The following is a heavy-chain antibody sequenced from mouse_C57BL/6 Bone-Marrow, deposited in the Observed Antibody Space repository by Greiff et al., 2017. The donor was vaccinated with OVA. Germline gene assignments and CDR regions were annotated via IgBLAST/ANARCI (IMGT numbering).Heavy chain of an antibody. Sequence: EVQLVESGGGLVKPGGSLKLSCAASGFTFSDYGMHWVRQAPEKGLEWVAYISSGSSTIYYADTVKGRFTISRDNAKNTLVLQMTSLRSEDTAMYYCARYEYDGGFDYWGQGTTLTVSS. CDR3: ARYEYDGGFDY. CDR1: GFTFSDYG. V-gene: IGHV5-17*01. D-gene: IGHD2-4*01. CDR2: ISSGSSTI. J-gene: IGHJ2*01.